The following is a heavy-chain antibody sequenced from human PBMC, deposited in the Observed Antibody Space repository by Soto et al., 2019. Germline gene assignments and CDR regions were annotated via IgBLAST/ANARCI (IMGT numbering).Heavy chain of an antibody. CDR3: AKEGALGLYYFDY. Sequence: GGSLRLSCAASGFTLSTYSMNWVRQAPGEGLEWVSYMSSSSSPIYYADSVRGRFTISRDNSKNTLYLQMDSLRAEDTAVYYCAKEGALGLYYFDYWGQGTLVTVSS. J-gene: IGHJ4*02. D-gene: IGHD3-10*01. CDR1: GFTLSTYS. CDR2: MSSSSSPI. V-gene: IGHV3-48*01.